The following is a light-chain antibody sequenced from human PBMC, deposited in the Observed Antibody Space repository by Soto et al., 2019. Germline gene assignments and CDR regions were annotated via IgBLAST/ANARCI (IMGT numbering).Light chain of an antibody. CDR3: QQSYSSPPYT. J-gene: IGKJ2*01. Sequence: DIPMTQSPSSLSASVGDRVTITCRASQDIDSYLNWYQQKPGKAPNLLIYGASSLHSGVPSRFSGSGSGTDFTLTISSLLPEDFATYYCQQSYSSPPYTFGQGTKLEI. V-gene: IGKV1-39*01. CDR2: GAS. CDR1: QDIDSY.